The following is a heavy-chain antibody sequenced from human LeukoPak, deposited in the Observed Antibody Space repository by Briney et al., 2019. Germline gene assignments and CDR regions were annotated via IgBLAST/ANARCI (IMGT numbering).Heavy chain of an antibody. D-gene: IGHD2-15*01. V-gene: IGHV4-38-2*02. CDR2: IYHSGSA. CDR1: DYSISNDYY. CDR3: ARAPGAALD. Sequence: PSETLSLTCTVSDYSISNDYYWDWIRQPPGKGLGWIGSIYHSGSAYYNPSLKSRVTISVDTSKNQFSLKLSSVTAADTAVYYCARAPGAALDWGQGTLVTVSS. J-gene: IGHJ4*02.